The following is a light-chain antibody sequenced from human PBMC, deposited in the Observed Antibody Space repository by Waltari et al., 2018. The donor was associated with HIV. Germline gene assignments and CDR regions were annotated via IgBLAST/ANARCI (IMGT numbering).Light chain of an antibody. Sequence: QSVLAQPPSASGTHGQRVTIPCSVSTANIGGTTVRWYQQPPGTAPKLLIYSNNERPSGVTDRLSGSTSGTSATLVISGLQSEDEADYYCAAWDDSLKGGAFGTGTKVTVL. CDR3: AAWDDSLKGGA. CDR1: TANIGGTT. CDR2: SNN. J-gene: IGLJ1*01. V-gene: IGLV1-44*01.